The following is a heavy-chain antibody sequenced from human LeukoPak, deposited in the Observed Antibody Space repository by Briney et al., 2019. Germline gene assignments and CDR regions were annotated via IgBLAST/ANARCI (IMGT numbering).Heavy chain of an antibody. V-gene: IGHV3-7*01. CDR3: ARGAYYYNSGDAFDV. D-gene: IGHD3-10*01. Sequence: PGGSLRLSCAASGFTFRSYWLSWVRQTPGEGLEWVANTKQDGSEKSYVDSVKGRFTIYRDNARNSLYLQMNRLRVEDTAVYYCARGAYYYNSGDAFDVWGQGTMVTVSS. CDR1: GFTFRSYW. CDR2: TKQDGSEK. J-gene: IGHJ3*01.